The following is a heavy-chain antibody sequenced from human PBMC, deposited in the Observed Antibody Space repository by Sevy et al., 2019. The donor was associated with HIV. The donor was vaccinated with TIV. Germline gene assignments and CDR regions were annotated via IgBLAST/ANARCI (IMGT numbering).Heavy chain of an antibody. V-gene: IGHV3-30*04. CDR3: ARDRGATAVALRVDY. J-gene: IGHJ4*02. CDR1: GFTFSSYA. Sequence: GGSLRLSCAASGFTFSSYAMHWVRQAPGKGLEWVAVISYDGSNKYYADSVKGRLTISRENSKSTLYVQMNSLGVEDTAVYYCARDRGATAVALRVDYWGQGTLVTVSS. CDR2: ISYDGSNK. D-gene: IGHD2-15*01.